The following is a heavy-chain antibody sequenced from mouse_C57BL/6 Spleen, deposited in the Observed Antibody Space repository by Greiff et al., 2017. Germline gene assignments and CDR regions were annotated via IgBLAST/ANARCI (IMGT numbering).Heavy chain of an antibody. CDR1: GFTFSSYA. CDR2: ISDGGSYT. D-gene: IGHD1-3*01. J-gene: IGHJ3*01. CDR3: AREGAHPWFAY. Sequence: EVQRVESGGGLVKPGGSLKLSCAASGFTFSSYAMSWVRQTPEKRLEWVATISDGGSYTYYPDNVKGRFTISRDNAKNNLYLQMSHLKSEDTAMYYCAREGAHPWFAYWGQGTLVTVSA. V-gene: IGHV5-4*01.